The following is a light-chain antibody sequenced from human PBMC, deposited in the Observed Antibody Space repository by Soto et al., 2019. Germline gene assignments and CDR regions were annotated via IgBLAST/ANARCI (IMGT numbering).Light chain of an antibody. CDR1: QSVSNN. Sequence: EIVMTQSPATLSVSPGERATLSCRASQSVSNNLAWYQHKPGQAPRLLIYGASTRATGIPARFSGSGSGTDFTLTISSLQSEDFAVYYCQQYNNWPRTFGPGTKVEI. CDR2: GAS. V-gene: IGKV3-15*01. CDR3: QQYNNWPRT. J-gene: IGKJ1*01.